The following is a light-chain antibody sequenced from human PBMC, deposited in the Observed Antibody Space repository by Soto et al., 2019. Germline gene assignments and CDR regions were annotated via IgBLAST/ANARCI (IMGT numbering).Light chain of an antibody. CDR3: QQYNSYPL. CDR1: QSIRND. Sequence: DIQVPQSPSSLSASVGERDTITCRASQSIRNDLGWYQQKPGKAPKRLIYDASSLESGVPSRFSGSGSRTEFTLTISSLQPDDFATYYGQQYNSYPLFGQGTRLDIK. J-gene: IGKJ5*01. CDR2: DAS. V-gene: IGKV1-17*01.